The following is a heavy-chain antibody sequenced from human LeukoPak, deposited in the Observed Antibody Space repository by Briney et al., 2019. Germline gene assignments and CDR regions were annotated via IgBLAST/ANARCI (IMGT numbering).Heavy chain of an antibody. D-gene: IGHD6-19*01. V-gene: IGHV4-34*01. CDR3: ARGRGVIAVAGTVDY. CDR1: GGSFSGYY. Sequence: SETLSLTCAVYGGSFSGYYWSWIRQPPGKELEWIGEINHSGSTNYNPSLKSRVTISVDTSKNQFSLKLSSVTAADTAVYYCARGRGVIAVAGTVDYWGQGTLVTVSS. CDR2: INHSGST. J-gene: IGHJ4*02.